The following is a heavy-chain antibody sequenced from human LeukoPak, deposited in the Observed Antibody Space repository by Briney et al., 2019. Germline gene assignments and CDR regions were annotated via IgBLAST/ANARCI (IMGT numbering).Heavy chain of an antibody. V-gene: IGHV1-18*01. J-gene: IGHJ4*02. D-gene: IGHD6-13*01. CDR2: ISAYNGNT. CDR3: ARVVLRRIAAAGLLGY. Sequence: ASVKVSCKASGYTFTSYGISWVRQAPGQGLEWMGWISAYNGNTNYAQKLQGRVTMTTDTSMSTAYMELRSLRSDDTAVYYCARVVLRRIAAAGLLGYWGQGTLVTVSS. CDR1: GYTFTSYG.